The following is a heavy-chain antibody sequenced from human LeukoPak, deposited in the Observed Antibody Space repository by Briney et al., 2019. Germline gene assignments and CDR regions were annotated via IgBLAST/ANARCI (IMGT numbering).Heavy chain of an antibody. CDR3: ARDRNKGGSYDPSGIFDY. CDR1: GFTFSSYE. J-gene: IGHJ4*02. D-gene: IGHD1-26*01. V-gene: IGHV3-48*03. Sequence: GGSLRLSCAASGFTFSSYEMNWVRQAPGKGLEWVSYISSSGSTIYYADSVKGRFTISRDNAKNSLYLQMNSLRAEDTAVYYCARDRNKGGSYDPSGIFDYWGQGTLVTVSS. CDR2: ISSSGSTI.